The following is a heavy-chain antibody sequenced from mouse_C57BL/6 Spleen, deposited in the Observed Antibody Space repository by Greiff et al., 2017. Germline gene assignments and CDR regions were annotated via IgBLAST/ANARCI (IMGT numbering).Heavy chain of an antibody. CDR3: ARGGYYYGSSPYYFDY. CDR1: GFTFSDYY. Sequence: EVMLVESGGGLVQPGGSLKLSCAASGFTFSDYYMYWVRQTPEKRLEWVAYISNGGGSTYYPDTVKGRFTISRDTAKNTLYLQMSRLKSEDTAMYYCARGGYYYGSSPYYFDYWGQGTTLTVSS. J-gene: IGHJ2*01. V-gene: IGHV5-12*01. D-gene: IGHD1-1*01. CDR2: ISNGGGST.